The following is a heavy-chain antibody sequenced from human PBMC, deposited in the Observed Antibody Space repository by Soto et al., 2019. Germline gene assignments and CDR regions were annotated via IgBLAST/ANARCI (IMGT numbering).Heavy chain of an antibody. CDR3: ASELDSSGFYGMDV. Sequence: QLQLQESGPGLVKPSETLSLTCTVSGGSISSSSYYWGWIRQPPGKGLEWIGSIYYSGRTYYNPSLKSRVTISVDTSKNQFSLKLSSVTAADTAVYYCASELDSSGFYGMDVWGQGTTVTVSS. CDR1: GGSISSSSYY. D-gene: IGHD6-19*01. CDR2: IYYSGRT. V-gene: IGHV4-39*01. J-gene: IGHJ6*02.